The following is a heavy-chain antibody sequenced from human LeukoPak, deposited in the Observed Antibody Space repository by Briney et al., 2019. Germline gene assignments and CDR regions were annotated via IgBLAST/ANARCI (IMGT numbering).Heavy chain of an antibody. J-gene: IGHJ4*02. D-gene: IGHD6-6*01. Sequence: GASVKVSCKASGGTFSSYAISWVRQAPGQGLEWMGIINPSGGSTSYAQKFQGRVTMTRDTSTSTVYMELSSLRSEDTAVYYCAREPKSIAARYYFDYWGQGTLVTVSS. CDR1: GGTFSSYA. V-gene: IGHV1-46*01. CDR2: INPSGGST. CDR3: AREPKSIAARYYFDY.